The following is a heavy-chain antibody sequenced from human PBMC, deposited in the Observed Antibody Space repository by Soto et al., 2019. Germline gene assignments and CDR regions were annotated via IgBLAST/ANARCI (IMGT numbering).Heavy chain of an antibody. CDR2: INPNNGGT. J-gene: IGHJ4*02. Sequence: ASVKVSCKASGYTFTDYYIHWVRQAPGQGLEWMGWINPNNGGTKSAQKFQGRVTMTRDTSISTAYMELSRLRSDDTAVYYCARRKGDYYDSSGYHYYFDYWGQGTLVTVSS. CDR1: GYTFTDYY. D-gene: IGHD3-22*01. V-gene: IGHV1-2*02. CDR3: ARRKGDYYDSSGYHYYFDY.